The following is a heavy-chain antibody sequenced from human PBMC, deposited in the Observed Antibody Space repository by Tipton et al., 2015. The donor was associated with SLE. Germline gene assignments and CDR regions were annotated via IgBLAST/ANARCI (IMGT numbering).Heavy chain of an antibody. CDR3: AKEEGITMIVVVITPFDY. D-gene: IGHD3-22*01. V-gene: IGHV3-21*04. J-gene: IGHJ4*02. Sequence: GSLRLSCAASGFTFSSYSMNWVRQAPGKGLEWVSSISSSSSYIYYADSVKGRFTISRDNAKNSLYLQMNSLRAEDTAVYYCAKEEGITMIVVVITPFDYWGQGTLVTVSS. CDR1: GFTFSSYS. CDR2: ISSSSSYI.